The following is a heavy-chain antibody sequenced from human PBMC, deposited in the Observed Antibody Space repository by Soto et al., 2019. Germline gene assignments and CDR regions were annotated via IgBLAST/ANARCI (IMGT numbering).Heavy chain of an antibody. Sequence: GESLKISCAASGFTFSSYAMSWVRQAPGKGLEWVSAISGSGGSTYYADSVKGRFTISRDNSKNTLYLQMNSLRAEDTAVYYCAKNPPTYCSSTSCYYYYYYMDVWGKGTTVTVSS. CDR2: ISGSGGST. J-gene: IGHJ6*03. CDR1: GFTFSSYA. V-gene: IGHV3-23*01. D-gene: IGHD2-2*01. CDR3: AKNPPTYCSSTSCYYYYYYMDV.